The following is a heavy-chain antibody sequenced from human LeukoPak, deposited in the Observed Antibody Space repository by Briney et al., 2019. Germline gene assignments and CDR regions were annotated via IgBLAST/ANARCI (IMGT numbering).Heavy chain of an antibody. CDR3: ARSGGYGWDY. D-gene: IGHD5-12*01. CDR1: GFTFSSYW. CDR2: IKPDGSEG. J-gene: IGHJ4*02. Sequence: PGGSLRLSCAASGFTFSSYWMSWVRQAPGKGLEWVANIKPDGSEGYYLDSLKGRFTISRDNAKNSLYLEMTNLRVEDTAVYYCARSGGYGWDYWGQGALVTVSS. V-gene: IGHV3-7*01.